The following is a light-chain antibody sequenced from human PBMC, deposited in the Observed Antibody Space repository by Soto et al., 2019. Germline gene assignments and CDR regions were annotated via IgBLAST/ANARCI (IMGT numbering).Light chain of an antibody. J-gene: IGLJ3*02. CDR1: SSDVGVYNY. V-gene: IGLV2-11*01. CDR3: CSYAGSSLWV. CDR2: DVI. Sequence: QSALTQPRSVSGSPGQSVTISCTGTSSDVGVYNYVSWYQQHPGKAPQLVIYDVIKRPSGVPDRLSGSKSGNTASLTISGLQAEDEADYYCCSYAGSSLWVFGGGTKLTVL.